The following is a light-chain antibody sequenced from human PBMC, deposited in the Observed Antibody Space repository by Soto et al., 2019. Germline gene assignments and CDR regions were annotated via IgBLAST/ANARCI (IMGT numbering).Light chain of an antibody. J-gene: IGKJ2*01. V-gene: IGKV3-15*01. Sequence: EIVMTQSPATLSVSPGERATLSCRASQSVSSNLAWYQQKPGQAPRLLIYGASTRATGIPARFSGSGSGTEFTLTLSSLQSEDFAVDYCQQYNNWPLYTFGQGTKLEIK. CDR2: GAS. CDR1: QSVSSN. CDR3: QQYNNWPLYT.